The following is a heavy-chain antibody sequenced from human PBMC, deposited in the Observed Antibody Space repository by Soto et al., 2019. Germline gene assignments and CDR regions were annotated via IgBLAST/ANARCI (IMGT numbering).Heavy chain of an antibody. CDR2: ISGSGGST. V-gene: IGHV3-23*01. CDR3: AKDQRAYCSSTSCYVSDY. CDR1: GFTFSSYA. Sequence: GGSLRLSCAASGFTFSSYAMSWVRQAPGKGLEWVSAISGSGGSTYYADSVKGRFTISRDNSKNTLYLQMNSLRAEDTAVYYCAKDQRAYCSSTSCYVSDYWGQGTLVTVS. D-gene: IGHD2-2*01. J-gene: IGHJ4*02.